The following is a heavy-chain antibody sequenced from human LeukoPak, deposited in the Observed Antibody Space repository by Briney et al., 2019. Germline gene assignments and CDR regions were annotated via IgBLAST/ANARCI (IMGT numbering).Heavy chain of an antibody. V-gene: IGHV3-23*01. J-gene: IGHJ4*02. CDR3: XXXRRYSSSWYYFDY. D-gene: IGHD6-13*01. CDR2: ISGSGGST. Sequence: GGSLRLSCAASGFTFSSYAMSWVRQAPGKGLEWVSAISGSGGSTYYADSVKGRFTISRDNSKNRLYLQMNSRRAEDTAVNYXXXXRRYSSSWYYFDYWGQGTLVTVSS. CDR1: GFTFSSYA.